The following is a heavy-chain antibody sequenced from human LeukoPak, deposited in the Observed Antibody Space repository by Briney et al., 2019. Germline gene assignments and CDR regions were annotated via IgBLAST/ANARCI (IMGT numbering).Heavy chain of an antibody. J-gene: IGHJ6*03. V-gene: IGHV4-39*07. CDR2: IYYSGST. CDR3: ARVLEYYYYMDV. Sequence: SETLSLTCTVSGGSISSSSYYWGWIRQPPGKGLEWIGSIYYSGSTYYNPSLKSRVTISVDTSKNQFSLKLSSVTAADTAVYYCARVLEYYYYMDVWGKGTTVTVSS. CDR1: GGSISSSSYY.